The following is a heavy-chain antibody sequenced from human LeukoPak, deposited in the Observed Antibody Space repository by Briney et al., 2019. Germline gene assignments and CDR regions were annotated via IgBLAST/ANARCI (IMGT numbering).Heavy chain of an antibody. J-gene: IGHJ6*02. V-gene: IGHV3-74*01. Sequence: GGSLRLSCAASGVTFSSDWMHWVRQAPGKGLGWVSRINSDGSSTSYADSVKGRFTISRDNSKNTLYLQMTSLRAEDTAVYYCARENGGSNANGPGHYYYYGMDVWGQGTTVTVSS. CDR3: ARENGGSNANGPGHYYYYGMDV. CDR2: INSDGSST. D-gene: IGHD1-26*01. CDR1: GVTFSSDW.